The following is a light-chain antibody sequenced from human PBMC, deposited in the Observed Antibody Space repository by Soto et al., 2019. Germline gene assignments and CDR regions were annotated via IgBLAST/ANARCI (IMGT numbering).Light chain of an antibody. CDR3: QQYNVWPLT. Sequence: EIVMTQSPATLSVSPGERATLSCRAIQSVSSNLAWYQQKPGQTPKLLSYVASTRATGIPARFSGSGSGTEFSLAFSRLQSEDFAVYYCQQYNVWPLTYGGGTTVAF. V-gene: IGKV3-15*01. CDR1: QSVSSN. CDR2: VAS. J-gene: IGKJ4*01.